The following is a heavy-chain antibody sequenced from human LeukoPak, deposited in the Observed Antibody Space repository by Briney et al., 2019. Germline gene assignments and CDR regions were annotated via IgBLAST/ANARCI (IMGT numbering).Heavy chain of an antibody. CDR2: INPSGSA. Sequence: PSETLSLTCTVSGGSISSSSYYWGWIRQPPGKGLEWIGEINPSGSANYNPSLKSRASISVDTSKKQLSLKLSSVTAADTAVYYCVFYDFSGDLLADHWGQGTLVTVSS. J-gene: IGHJ4*02. V-gene: IGHV4-39*01. D-gene: IGHD3-22*01. CDR1: GGSISSSSYY. CDR3: VFYDFSGDLLADH.